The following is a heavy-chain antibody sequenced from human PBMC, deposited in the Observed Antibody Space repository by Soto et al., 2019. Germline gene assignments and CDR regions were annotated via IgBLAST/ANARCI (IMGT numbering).Heavy chain of an antibody. J-gene: IGHJ5*02. CDR1: GFSLSTTGMG. V-gene: IGHV2-5*02. Sequence: QITLKESGPTLVKPTQTLTLTCTFSGFSLSTTGMGVGWIRQPQGKALEWLALLYWADAIHYSPSLKSRLTITKDTSKNQVVLTMTNMDPVDTATYYGVHRRSKGAFDLLVQGTLVTVSS. CDR3: VHRRSKGAFDL. CDR2: LYWADAI.